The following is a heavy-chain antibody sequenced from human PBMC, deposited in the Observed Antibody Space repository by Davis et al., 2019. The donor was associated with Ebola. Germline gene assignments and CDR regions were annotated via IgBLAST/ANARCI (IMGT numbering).Heavy chain of an antibody. CDR1: GDSFSSHF. CDR2: MHKSGST. J-gene: IGHJ5*02. V-gene: IGHV4-59*11. Sequence: SETLSLTCTVSGDSFSSHFYSWIRQSPGKGLEWIGYMHKSGSTTYNPSLKSRVTISVDTSKRQFSLRPTSVTAADTAMYYCVRNPPDMGRFDPWGQGSLVTVSS. D-gene: IGHD3-9*01. CDR3: VRNPPDMGRFDP.